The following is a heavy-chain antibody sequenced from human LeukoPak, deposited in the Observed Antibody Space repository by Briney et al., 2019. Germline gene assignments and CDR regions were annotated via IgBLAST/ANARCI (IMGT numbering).Heavy chain of an antibody. D-gene: IGHD4-17*01. V-gene: IGHV3-30-3*01. CDR1: GFTFSSYA. Sequence: PGRSLRLSCAASGFTFSSYAMHWVRQAPGKGLEWVAVISYDGSNKYYADSVKGRFTISRDNSKNTLYLQMNSLRAEDTAVYYCAKEGTVTLDYWGQGTLVTVSS. CDR2: ISYDGSNK. CDR3: AKEGTVTLDY. J-gene: IGHJ4*02.